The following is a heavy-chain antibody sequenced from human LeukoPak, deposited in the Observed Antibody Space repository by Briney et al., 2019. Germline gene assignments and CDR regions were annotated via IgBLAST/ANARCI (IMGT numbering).Heavy chain of an antibody. CDR2: IIPIFGTA. D-gene: IGHD5-24*01. J-gene: IGHJ4*02. V-gene: IGHV1-69*13. CDR3: ARDLDGYFDY. Sequence: SVTVSCKASGGTFSSYAISWVQQAPGQGLEWMGGIIPIFGTANYAQKFQGGVTITADESTSTAYMELSSLRSEDTAVYYCARDLDGYFDYWGQGTLVTVSS. CDR1: GGTFSSYA.